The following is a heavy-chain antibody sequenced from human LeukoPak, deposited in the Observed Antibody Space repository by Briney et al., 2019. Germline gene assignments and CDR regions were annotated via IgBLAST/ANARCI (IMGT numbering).Heavy chain of an antibody. CDR2: INPSGGST. V-gene: IGHV1-46*01. CDR3: ARVGYCSSTSCARVTWFDP. CDR1: GYTFTSYY. D-gene: IGHD2-2*03. J-gene: IGHJ5*02. Sequence: GASVTVSCKASGYTFTSYYMHWVRQAPGQGLEWMGIINPSGGSTSYAQKFQGRVTMTRDTSTSTVYMELSSLRSEDTAVYYCARVGYCSSTSCARVTWFDPWGQGTLVTVSS.